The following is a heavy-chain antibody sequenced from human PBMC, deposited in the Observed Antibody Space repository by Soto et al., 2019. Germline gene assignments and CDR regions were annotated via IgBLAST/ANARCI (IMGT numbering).Heavy chain of an antibody. J-gene: IGHJ5*02. Sequence: SETLSLTCTVSGGSISGYYWSWIRQPPGKGLEWIGNVYYNGFTYYKPSLKSRVTISVDTSKNHFSLKLTSVTAADTAVYYCARQDDFWSGSNWFDPWGQGTLVTVSS. V-gene: IGHV4-59*04. CDR3: ARQDDFWSGSNWFDP. CDR1: GGSISGYY. D-gene: IGHD3-3*01. CDR2: VYYNGFT.